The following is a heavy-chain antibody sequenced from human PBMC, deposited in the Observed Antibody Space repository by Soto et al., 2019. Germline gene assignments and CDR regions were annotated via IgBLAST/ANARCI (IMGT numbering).Heavy chain of an antibody. CDR2: ISAYNGNT. V-gene: IGHV1-18*01. CDR3: AKARYCSGGSCYYYMDV. Sequence: QVQLVQSGAEVKKPGASVKVSCKASGYTFTSYGISWVRQAPGQGLEWMGWISAYNGNTNYAQKLQGRVTMTTDTSTSTAYMELRSLISDDTAVYYCAKARYCSGGSCYYYMDVWGKGTTVTVSS. CDR1: GYTFTSYG. D-gene: IGHD2-15*01. J-gene: IGHJ6*03.